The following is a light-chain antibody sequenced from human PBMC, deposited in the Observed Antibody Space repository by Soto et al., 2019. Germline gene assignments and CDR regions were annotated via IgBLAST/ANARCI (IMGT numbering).Light chain of an antibody. CDR2: AAC. CDR3: QQYNSYRA. Sequence: TESPAAINTPARASATLSCRASQSVSRWLAWCQQQPGKAPELLFYAACRLHSGLPSMFSGSGSGTAFPLSISRVQPDDFATYYCQQYNSYRAFGEGTKVDVK. V-gene: IGKV1D-16*01. J-gene: IGKJ4*01. CDR1: QSVSRW.